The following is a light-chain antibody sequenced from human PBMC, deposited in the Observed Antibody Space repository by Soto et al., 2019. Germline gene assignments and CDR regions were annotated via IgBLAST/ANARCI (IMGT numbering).Light chain of an antibody. J-gene: IGLJ2*01. CDR1: YIGRKS. CDR2: DDN. CDR3: QVWDSSSDPVV. V-gene: IGLV3-21*02. Sequence: SYELTQPPSVSVAPGQTAKITCGGNYIGRKSVHWYQQKPGQAPVLVVYDDNDRPSGIPERISGSNSGNTATLTISWVEAGDEADYYCQVWDSSSDPVVFGGGTKLTVL.